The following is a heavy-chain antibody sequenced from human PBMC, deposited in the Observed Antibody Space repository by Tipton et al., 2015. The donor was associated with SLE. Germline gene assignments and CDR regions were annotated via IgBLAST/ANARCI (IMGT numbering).Heavy chain of an antibody. D-gene: IGHD2-15*01. V-gene: IGHV3-11*01. CDR3: AKLLEDPGPYHYYYYMDV. J-gene: IGHJ6*03. Sequence: SLRLSCAASEFTFSDYYMTWIRQAPGKGLEWIAYISRTTSHIFYADSVRGRFTISRDNAKNSVYLQMNSLRVEDTAVYYCAKLLEDPGPYHYYYYMDVWGKGTTVTVSS. CDR2: ISRTTSHI. CDR1: EFTFSDYY.